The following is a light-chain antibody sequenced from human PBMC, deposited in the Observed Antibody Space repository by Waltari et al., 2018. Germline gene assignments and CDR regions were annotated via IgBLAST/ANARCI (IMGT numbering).Light chain of an antibody. CDR1: QSIRTY. CDR2: DAS. J-gene: IGKJ2*01. V-gene: IGKV3-11*01. CDR3: QQRSIWPYT. Sequence: EIVLTQSPATLSLPPGETATLSCRASQSIRTYLGWYQQKPGQAPRLLLFDASSRATGIPARFRGTGSGTDFTLTVSDLEPEDFGIYYCQQRSIWPYTFGQGTRLEIK.